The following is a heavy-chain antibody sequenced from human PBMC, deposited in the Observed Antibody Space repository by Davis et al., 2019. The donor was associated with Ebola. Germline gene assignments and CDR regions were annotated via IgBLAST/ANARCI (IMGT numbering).Heavy chain of an antibody. V-gene: IGHV1-69*04. CDR2: IIPILGIA. CDR1: GGTFSSYA. D-gene: IGHD1-1*01. CDR3: ARDDDDDNWFDP. Sequence: SVKVSCKASGGTFSSYAISWVRQAPGQGLEWMGRIIPILGIANYAQKFQGRVTITADKSTSTAYMELSSLRSEDTAVYYCARDDDDDNWFDPWGQGTLVTVSS. J-gene: IGHJ5*02.